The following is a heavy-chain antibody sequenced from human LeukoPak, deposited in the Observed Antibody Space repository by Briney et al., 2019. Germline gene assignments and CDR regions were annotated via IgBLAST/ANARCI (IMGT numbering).Heavy chain of an antibody. CDR3: ARVSLDILTGSFGFAIDY. Sequence: ASVKVSCKASGYTFTNYGISWVRQAPGQGLEWMGWMNPNSGNTGYAQKFQGRVTMTRNTSISTAYMELSSLRSEDTAVYYCARVSLDILTGSFGFAIDYWGQGTLVTVSS. J-gene: IGHJ4*02. CDR1: GYTFTNYG. D-gene: IGHD3-9*01. CDR2: MNPNSGNT. V-gene: IGHV1-8*02.